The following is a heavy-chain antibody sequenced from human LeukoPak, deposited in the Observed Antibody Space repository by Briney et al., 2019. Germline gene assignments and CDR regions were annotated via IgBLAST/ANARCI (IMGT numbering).Heavy chain of an antibody. J-gene: IGHJ4*02. CDR2: INHSGST. Sequence: SETLSLTCAVYGGSFSGYYWSWIRQPPGKGLEWIGEINHSGSTNYNPSLKSRVTISVDTSKNQFSLKLSSVTAADTAVYYCASRTYCGGDCYLRYFDYWGQGTLVTVSS. D-gene: IGHD2-21*02. CDR1: GGSFSGYY. V-gene: IGHV4-34*01. CDR3: ASRTYCGGDCYLRYFDY.